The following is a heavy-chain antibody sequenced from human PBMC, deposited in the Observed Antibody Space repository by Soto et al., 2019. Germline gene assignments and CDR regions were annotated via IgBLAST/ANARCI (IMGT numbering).Heavy chain of an antibody. D-gene: IGHD3-16*01. CDR3: ARLRGHYYDGVAYDPQWLDL. J-gene: IGHJ5*02. CDR1: GGFVRTYY. V-gene: IGHV4-4*07. CDR2: IYGGGST. Sequence: QERLQESGPGLVKPSETLSLTCSVSGGFVRTYYWSWLRHPAGKGLEWIGRIYGGGSTKFNPSLKSRVTMSVDTSKNVFSLKLTSVTAADTATCYCARLRGHYYDGVAYDPQWLDLWGQGTLVTVSS.